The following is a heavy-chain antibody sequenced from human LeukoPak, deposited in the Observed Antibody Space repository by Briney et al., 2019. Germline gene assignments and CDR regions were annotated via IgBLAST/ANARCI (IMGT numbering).Heavy chain of an antibody. CDR3: ARHRGGGSWENWFDP. Sequence: SETLSLTCTVSGGSISPYYWSWIRQPPGKGLEWIGYGYYSGTTNYNPSLKSRVTISVDTSKNQFSLKVTSVTAADTAVYYCARHRGGGSWENWFDPWGQGTLVIVSS. J-gene: IGHJ5*02. D-gene: IGHD2-15*01. V-gene: IGHV4-59*08. CDR2: GYYSGTT. CDR1: GGSISPYY.